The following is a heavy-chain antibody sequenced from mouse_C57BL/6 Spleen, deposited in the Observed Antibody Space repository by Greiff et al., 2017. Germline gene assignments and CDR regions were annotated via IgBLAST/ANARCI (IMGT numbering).Heavy chain of an antibody. D-gene: IGHD1-1*01. V-gene: IGHV1-64*01. CDR3: ARKGVITTVEAMDY. J-gene: IGHJ4*01. Sequence: QVQLQQPGAELVKPGASVKLSCKASGYTFTSYWMHWVKQRPGQGLEWIGMIHPNSGSTNYNEKFKSKATLTVDKSSSTAYMQLSSLTSEDSAVYYCARKGVITTVEAMDYWGQGTSVTVSS. CDR2: IHPNSGST. CDR1: GYTFTSYW.